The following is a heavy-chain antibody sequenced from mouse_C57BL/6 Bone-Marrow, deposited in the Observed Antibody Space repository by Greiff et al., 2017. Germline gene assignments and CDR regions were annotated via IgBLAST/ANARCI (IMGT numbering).Heavy chain of an antibody. J-gene: IGHJ4*01. Sequence: VQLKESGPELVKPGASVKISCKASGYSFTDYNMNWVKQSNGKSLEWIGVINPNYGTTSYNQKFKGKATLTVDQSSSTAYMQLNSLTSEDAAVSYCARGYVYAYAMDYRGEETPVTAS. CDR3: ARGYVYAYAMDY. V-gene: IGHV1-39*01. D-gene: IGHD2-2*01. CDR1: GYSFTDYN. CDR2: INPNYGTT.